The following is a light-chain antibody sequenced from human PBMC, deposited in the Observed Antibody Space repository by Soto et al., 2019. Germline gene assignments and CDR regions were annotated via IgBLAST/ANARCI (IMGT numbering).Light chain of an antibody. J-gene: IGLJ1*01. CDR3: SSYDGFTNV. V-gene: IGLV2-8*01. Sequence: QSALTQPPSASGTPGQTVTISCTGTTSNVGSYNLISYHQQHPCNAPNLMIYNVSKRPSVVPHLFSCSKSGKTSSLTVSVLPAEDEADYSCSSYDGFTNVFGTGTKVTVL. CDR1: TSNVGSYNL. CDR2: NVS.